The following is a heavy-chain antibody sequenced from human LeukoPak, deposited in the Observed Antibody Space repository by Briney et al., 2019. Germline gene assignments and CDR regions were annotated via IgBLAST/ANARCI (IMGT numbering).Heavy chain of an antibody. CDR2: ISWNSGSI. J-gene: IGHJ4*02. V-gene: IGHV3-9*01. Sequence: PGGSLRLSCAASGFTFDDYAMHWVRQAPGKGLEWVSGISWNSGSIGYADSVKGRFTISRDNAKNSLYLQMNSLRAEDTALYYCAKDRRNLGVRGDNFDYWGQGTLVTVSS. CDR3: AKDRRNLGVRGDNFDY. D-gene: IGHD3-10*01. CDR1: GFTFDDYA.